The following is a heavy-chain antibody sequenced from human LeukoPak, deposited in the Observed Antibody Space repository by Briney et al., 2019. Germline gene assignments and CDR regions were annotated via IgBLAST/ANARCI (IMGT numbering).Heavy chain of an antibody. V-gene: IGHV1-18*01. CDR1: AYTFAICG. Sequence: ASVKLSCKGSAYTFAICGIGWVRHAPGQGLEWMGWISAYNGNTNYAQKLEGRVTMTTDTSTSTAYMELRSLRSDDTAVYYRASLRWDYWGQGNLVTVSS. D-gene: IGHD6-13*01. CDR3: ASLRWDY. J-gene: IGHJ4*02. CDR2: ISAYNGNT.